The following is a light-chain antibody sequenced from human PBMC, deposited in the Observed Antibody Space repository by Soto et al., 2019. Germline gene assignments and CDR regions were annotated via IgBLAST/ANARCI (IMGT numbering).Light chain of an antibody. V-gene: IGKV1-5*03. CDR1: QSISNW. CDR2: KAS. CDR3: QQYNSGGFT. Sequence: DIQMTQSPSTLSASVGDRVTITCRASQSISNWLAWYQQKPGKAPKLLIYKASSLESGVPSRFIGSGSGTELTLTISSLQPDDFATYYCQQYNSGGFTFGPGTKVDIK. J-gene: IGKJ3*01.